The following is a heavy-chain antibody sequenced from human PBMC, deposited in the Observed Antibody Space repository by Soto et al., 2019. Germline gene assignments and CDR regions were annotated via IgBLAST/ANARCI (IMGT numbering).Heavy chain of an antibody. Sequence: EVQLLESGGGLVQPGGSLRLSCAASGFTFSSYAMSWVRQAPGKGLEWVSVISSSGGSTYYTDSVKGRFTISRDNSKNTLYLQMNSLRAEDTAVYYCAKGKSSGGGWHYGMDVWGQGTTVTVSS. D-gene: IGHD6-19*01. V-gene: IGHV3-23*01. J-gene: IGHJ6*02. CDR2: ISSSGGST. CDR3: AKGKSSGGGWHYGMDV. CDR1: GFTFSSYA.